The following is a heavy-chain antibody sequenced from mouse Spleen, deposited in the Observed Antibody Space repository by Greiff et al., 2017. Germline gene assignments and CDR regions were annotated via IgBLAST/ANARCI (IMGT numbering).Heavy chain of an antibody. CDR1: GYTFTDYW. V-gene: IGHV1-69*01. D-gene: IGHD1-1*01. Sequence: QVQLQQPGAELVMPGASVKMSCKASGYTFTDYWMHWVKQRPGQGLEWIGAIDTSDSYTSYNQKFKGKATLTVDESSSTAYMQLSSLTSEDSAVYYCAGVADGDFDVWGAGTTVTVSS. J-gene: IGHJ1*01. CDR2: IDTSDSYT. CDR3: AGVADGDFDV.